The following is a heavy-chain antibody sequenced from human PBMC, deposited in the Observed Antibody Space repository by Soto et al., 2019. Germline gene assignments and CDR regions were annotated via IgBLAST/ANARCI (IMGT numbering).Heavy chain of an antibody. CDR2: ISGSGGST. V-gene: IGHV3-23*01. CDR1: GFTFSSYA. J-gene: IGHJ4*02. Sequence: GGSLRLSCAASGFTFSSYAMSWVRQAPGKGLEWVSAISGSGGSTYYADSVKGRFTISRDNSKNTLYLQMNSLRAEDTAVYYCAKDPRRDYDFWSGYTYFDYWGQGTLVTVSS. CDR3: AKDPRRDYDFWSGYTYFDY. D-gene: IGHD3-3*01.